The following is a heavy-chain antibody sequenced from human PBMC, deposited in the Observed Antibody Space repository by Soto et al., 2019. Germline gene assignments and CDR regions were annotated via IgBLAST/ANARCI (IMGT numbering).Heavy chain of an antibody. CDR1: EFTFSSYG. CDR3: ARDSGTAFDI. V-gene: IGHV3-33*01. Sequence: QVQLVESGGGVVQPGRSLRLSCAASEFTFSSYGMHWVRQAPGKGLEWVAVIWYDGSNKYYADSVKGRFTISRDNSKNTLYLQMNSLRAEDTAVYYCARDSGTAFDIWGQGTMVTVSS. CDR2: IWYDGSNK. J-gene: IGHJ3*02.